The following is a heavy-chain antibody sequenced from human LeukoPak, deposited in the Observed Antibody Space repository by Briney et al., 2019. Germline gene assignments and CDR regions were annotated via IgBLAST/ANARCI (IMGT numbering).Heavy chain of an antibody. D-gene: IGHD6-19*01. V-gene: IGHV1-69*05. CDR1: GGTFSSYA. CDR2: IIPIFGTA. J-gene: IGHJ6*03. CDR3: ARADKRYYYYMDV. Sequence: SVTVSCKASGGTFSSYAISWVRQAPGQGLEWMGGIIPIFGTANYAQKFQGRVTITTDESTSTAYMELSSLRSEDTAAYYCARADKRYYYYMDVWGKGTTVTVSS.